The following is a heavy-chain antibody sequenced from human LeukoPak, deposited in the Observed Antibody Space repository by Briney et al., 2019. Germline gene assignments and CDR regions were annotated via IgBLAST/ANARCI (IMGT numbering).Heavy chain of an antibody. CDR1: GFTFSSYS. CDR2: ISSSSSTI. V-gene: IGHV3-48*01. Sequence: PGGSLRLSCAASGFTFSSYSMNWVRQAPGKGLEWVSYISSSSSTIYYADSVKGRFTISRDNAKNSLYLQMNSLRAEDTAVYYCARDHSGSYSYYFDYWGQGTLVTVSS. D-gene: IGHD1-26*01. J-gene: IGHJ4*02. CDR3: ARDHSGSYSYYFDY.